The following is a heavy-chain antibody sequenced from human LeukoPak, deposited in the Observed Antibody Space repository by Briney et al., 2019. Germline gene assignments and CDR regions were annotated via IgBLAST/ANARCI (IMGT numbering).Heavy chain of an antibody. CDR3: ARVRDIVVVPAAYYGMDV. Sequence: PGGSLRLSCAASGFTLSRYSMNWVRQAPGKGLEWVSCIGSSSSSIYYADSVKGRFSISRDNAKNSLYLQMNSLRAEDTAVYYCARVRDIVVVPAAYYGMDVWGQGTMVTVSS. CDR2: IGSSSSSI. D-gene: IGHD2-2*01. V-gene: IGHV3-21*01. CDR1: GFTLSRYS. J-gene: IGHJ6*02.